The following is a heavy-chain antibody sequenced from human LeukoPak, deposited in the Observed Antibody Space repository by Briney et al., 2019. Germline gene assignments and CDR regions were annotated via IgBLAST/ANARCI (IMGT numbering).Heavy chain of an antibody. V-gene: IGHV3-21*01. CDR3: ASGDGYCRGDRYRRFDY. J-gene: IGHJ4*02. D-gene: IGHD2-21*02. CDR1: GFTFSSYS. Sequence: GGCLRLSCAASGFTFSSYSMNWVRQAPGKGLEWVSSISSSSSYIYYADSVKGRFTISRDNAKNSLYLQMNSLRAEDTAVYYCASGDGYCRGDRYRRFDYWGQGTEVTVSS. CDR2: ISSSSSYI.